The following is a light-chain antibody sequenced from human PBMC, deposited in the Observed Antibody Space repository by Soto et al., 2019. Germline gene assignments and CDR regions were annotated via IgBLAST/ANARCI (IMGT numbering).Light chain of an antibody. CDR3: NSYAGSNIWV. Sequence: QSVLTQPPSASGSPGQSVTISCTGTSSDVGDYNYVSWYQQHPGKAPKLMIYEVSKRPSGVPDRFSGSKSDNTASLTVSGLQAEDEADYYCNSYAGSNIWVFGGGTKLTVL. CDR2: EVS. CDR1: SSDVGDYNY. V-gene: IGLV2-8*01. J-gene: IGLJ3*02.